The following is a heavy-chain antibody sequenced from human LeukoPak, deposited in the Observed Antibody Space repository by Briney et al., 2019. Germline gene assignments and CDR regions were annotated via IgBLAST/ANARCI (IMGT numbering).Heavy chain of an antibody. CDR2: ISAYNGNT. Sequence: GASVKVSCKASGYTFTNYGISWVRQAPGQGLEWMGWISAYNGNTNYAQKLQGRVTMTTDTSTSTAYMELRSLRYDDTAVYYCARKTAMVRFDPWGQGTLVTVSS. J-gene: IGHJ5*02. D-gene: IGHD5-18*01. V-gene: IGHV1-18*01. CDR1: GYTFTNYG. CDR3: ARKTAMVRFDP.